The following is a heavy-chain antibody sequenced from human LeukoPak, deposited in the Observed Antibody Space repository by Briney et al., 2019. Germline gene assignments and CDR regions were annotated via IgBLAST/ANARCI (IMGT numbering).Heavy chain of an antibody. J-gene: IGHJ4*02. CDR1: GFTFSSYS. V-gene: IGHV3-21*01. CDR3: AREFGYGGNSGFDY. Sequence: PGGSLRLSCAASGFTFSSYSMNWVRQAPGKGLEWVSFISSSSSYIYYADSVKGRFTISRDNAKNSLYLQMNSLRAEDTAVYYCAREFGYGGNSGFDYWGQGTLVTVSS. D-gene: IGHD4-23*01. CDR2: ISSSSSYI.